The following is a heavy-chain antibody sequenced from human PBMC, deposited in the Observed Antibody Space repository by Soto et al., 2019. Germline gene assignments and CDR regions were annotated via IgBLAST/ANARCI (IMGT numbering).Heavy chain of an antibody. CDR3: AKYVSGWSAGESPFPVDH. J-gene: IGHJ4*02. CDR1: GFSFDDYA. D-gene: IGHD3-10*01. CDR2: IGWNSVNR. Sequence: DVHLVESGGGLVQPGRSLRLSCGASGFSFDDYAMHWVRQAPGKGLEWVASIGWNSVNRDYADSVKGRFTISRDNAKNSLYLQMNSLRAEDTALYYWAKYVSGWSAGESPFPVDHWGQGTLVTVSS. V-gene: IGHV3-9*01.